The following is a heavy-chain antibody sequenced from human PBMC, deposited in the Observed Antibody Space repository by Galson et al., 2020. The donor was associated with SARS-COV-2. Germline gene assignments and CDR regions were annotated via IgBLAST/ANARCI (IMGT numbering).Heavy chain of an antibody. V-gene: IGHV3-72*01. Sequence: GGTLRLSCAASGFTFSDYYLDWVRQAPGKGLEWVGRSRNKPNSYTTEYAASVKGRFTMSRDDSKNSLYLQMNSLKTEDTAVYYCLRTSGGDKYAYWGQGTLVTVSS. CDR2: SRNKPNSYTT. CDR3: LRTSGGDKYAY. CDR1: GFTFSDYY. D-gene: IGHD1-26*01. J-gene: IGHJ4*02.